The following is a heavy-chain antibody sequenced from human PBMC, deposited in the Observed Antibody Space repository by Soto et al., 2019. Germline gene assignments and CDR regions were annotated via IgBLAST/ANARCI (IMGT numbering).Heavy chain of an antibody. CDR1: GFTFSSYG. J-gene: IGHJ4*02. V-gene: IGHV3-33*01. Sequence: GGSLRLSCAASGFTFSSYGMHWVRQAPGKGLEWVAVIWYDGSNKYYADSVKGRFTISRDNSKNTLYLQMNSLRAGDTAVYYCASSRYSSGWYGVDYWGQGTLVTVSS. CDR2: IWYDGSNK. D-gene: IGHD6-19*01. CDR3: ASSRYSSGWYGVDY.